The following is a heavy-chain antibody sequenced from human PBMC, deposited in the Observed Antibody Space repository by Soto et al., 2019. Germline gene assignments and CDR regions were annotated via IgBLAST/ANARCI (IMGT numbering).Heavy chain of an antibody. CDR1: GDSIISYSSY. Sequence: QLQLLESGPGLVKPSETLSLTCTVSGDSIISYSSYWAWIRQTPGKGLEWIGSIYYSGSTHYNSSLQSRVTISVDTSKSQFSLRLASVTASYTALDYCGRNTSIFCALWGRGTLVTVSS. V-gene: IGHV4-39*01. CDR2: IYYSGST. CDR3: GRNTSIFCAL. J-gene: IGHJ4*02.